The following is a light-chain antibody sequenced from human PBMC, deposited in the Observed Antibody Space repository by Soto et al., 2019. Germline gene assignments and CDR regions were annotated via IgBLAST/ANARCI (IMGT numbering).Light chain of an antibody. CDR1: SSNIASNT. V-gene: IGLV1-44*01. CDR2: SND. J-gene: IGLJ1*01. CDR3: ASWDASRNVHV. Sequence: QSVLTQPPSASGTPGQRVTVSCSGSSSNIASNTVNWYQQLPGTAPKLLIYSNDQRPSGVPDRFSASKSGTSASLAISGLQSEDEADYYWASWDASRNVHVFGNRTKVTVL.